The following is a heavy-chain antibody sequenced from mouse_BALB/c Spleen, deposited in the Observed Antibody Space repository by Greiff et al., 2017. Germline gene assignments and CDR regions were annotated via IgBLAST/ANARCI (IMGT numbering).Heavy chain of an antibody. J-gene: IGHJ2*01. V-gene: IGHV1-84*02. CDR3: ARNPLYYFDY. CDR1: GYTFTDYY. CDR2: IYPGSGNT. Sequence: LMESGPELVKPGASVKISCKASGYTFTDYYINWVKQKPGQGLEWIGWIYPGSGNTKYNEKFKGKATLTVDTSSSTAYMQLSSLTSEDTAVYFCARNPLYYFDYWGQGTTLTVSS. D-gene: IGHD6-1*01.